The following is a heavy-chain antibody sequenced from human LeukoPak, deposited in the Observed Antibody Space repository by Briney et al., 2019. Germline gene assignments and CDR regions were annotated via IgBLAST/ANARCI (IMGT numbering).Heavy chain of an antibody. V-gene: IGHV1-69*04. J-gene: IGHJ5*02. CDR1: GGTFSSYA. Sequence: SVKVSCKASGGTFSSYAISWVRQAPGQGLGWMGRIIPILGIANYAQKFQGRVTITADKSTSTAYMELSSLRSEDTAVYYCAREGYYDSSGYYRTWGQGTLVTVSS. D-gene: IGHD3-22*01. CDR2: IIPILGIA. CDR3: AREGYYDSSGYYRT.